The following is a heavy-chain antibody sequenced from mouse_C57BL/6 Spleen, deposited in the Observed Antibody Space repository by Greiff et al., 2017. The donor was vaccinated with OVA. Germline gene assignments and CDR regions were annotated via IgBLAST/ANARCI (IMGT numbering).Heavy chain of an antibody. CDR3: ARQRRYDGSLFAY. Sequence: EVKLVESGGGLVKPGGSLKLSCAASGFTFSSYTMSWVRQTPEKRLEWVATISGGGGNTYYTDSVKGRFTISRDNAKNTLYLQMSSLRSEDTALYDCARQRRYDGSLFAYWGQGTLVTVSA. CDR2: ISGGGGNT. J-gene: IGHJ3*01. CDR1: GFTFSSYT. D-gene: IGHD2-3*01. V-gene: IGHV5-9*01.